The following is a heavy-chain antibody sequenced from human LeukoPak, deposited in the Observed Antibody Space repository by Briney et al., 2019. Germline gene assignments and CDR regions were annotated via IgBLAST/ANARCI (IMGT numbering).Heavy chain of an antibody. J-gene: IGHJ4*02. CDR3: ARDVDGIAAAGTYFDY. CDR2: IKQDGSEK. V-gene: IGHV3-7*01. Sequence: GGSLRLSRTASGFIFSTYWMSWVRQAPGKGLEWVANIKQDGSEKYYVDSVKGRFTISRGNAKNSLYLQMNSLRAEDTAVYYCARDVDGIAAAGTYFDYWGQGTLVTVSS. CDR1: GFIFSTYW. D-gene: IGHD6-13*01.